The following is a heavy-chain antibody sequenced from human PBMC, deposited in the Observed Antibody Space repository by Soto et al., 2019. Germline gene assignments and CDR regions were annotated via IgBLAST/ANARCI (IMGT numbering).Heavy chain of an antibody. Sequence: ASVKVSCKASGYTFTSYAMHWVRQAPGQGLEWMGIINPSGGSTSYAQKFQGRVTMTRDTSTSTVYMELGSLRSEDTVVYYCARAEKSYYYDSSGPHYFDYWGQGTLVTVSS. CDR3: ARAEKSYYYDSSGPHYFDY. V-gene: IGHV1-46*03. CDR1: GYTFTSYA. CDR2: INPSGGST. D-gene: IGHD3-22*01. J-gene: IGHJ4*02.